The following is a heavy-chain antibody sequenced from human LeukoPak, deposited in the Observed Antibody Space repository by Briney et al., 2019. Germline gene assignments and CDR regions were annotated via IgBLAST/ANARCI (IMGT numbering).Heavy chain of an antibody. J-gene: IGHJ6*03. V-gene: IGHV4-59*01. CDR1: GGSISSYY. Sequence: SETLSLTCTVSGGSISSYYWSWIRQPPGRGLEWIGCIYYSGSTNYNPSLKSRVTISVDTSKNQFSLKLSSVTAADTAVYYCARDVVAANYYYYYMDVWGKGTTVTVSS. D-gene: IGHD2-15*01. CDR2: IYYSGST. CDR3: ARDVVAANYYYYYMDV.